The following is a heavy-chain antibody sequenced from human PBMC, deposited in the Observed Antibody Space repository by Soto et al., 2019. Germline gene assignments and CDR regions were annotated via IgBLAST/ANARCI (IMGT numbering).Heavy chain of an antibody. CDR1: GFTFSSYS. J-gene: IGHJ3*02. CDR3: ARDPPAGRVGIVVVVAATGRHGDAFDI. Sequence: GGSLRLSCAASGFTFSSYSMNWVRQAPGKGLEWVSSISSSSSYIYYADSVKGRFTISRDNAKNSLYLQMNSLRAEDTAVYYCARDPPAGRVGIVVVVAATGRHGDAFDIWGQGTMVTVSS. CDR2: ISSSSSYI. D-gene: IGHD2-15*01. V-gene: IGHV3-21*01.